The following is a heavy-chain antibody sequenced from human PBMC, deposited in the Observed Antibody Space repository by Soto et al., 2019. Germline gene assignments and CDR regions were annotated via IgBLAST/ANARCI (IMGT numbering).Heavy chain of an antibody. V-gene: IGHV1-69*02. D-gene: IGHD2-15*01. Sequence: QLVQSGAEVMKPGSSVKVSCKASGGTFSTYTISWVRQAPGQGLEWMGRIIPILNVTNYAQKFQGRGTFTADKSTSTAYMELSSLRSEDAAVYYCVSSVVTATLGYWGQGTLVTVSS. CDR3: VSSVVTATLGY. J-gene: IGHJ4*02. CDR2: IIPILNVT. CDR1: GGTFSTYT.